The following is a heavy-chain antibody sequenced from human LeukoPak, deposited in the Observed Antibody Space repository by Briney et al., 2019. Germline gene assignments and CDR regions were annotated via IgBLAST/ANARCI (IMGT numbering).Heavy chain of an antibody. Sequence: PGGSLRLSCAASGFTFSSYSMNWVHQAPGKGLEWVSSISSSSSYIYYADSVKGRFTISRDNAKNSLYLQMNSLRAEDTAVYYCARVLWFGESQRPLYYYYYGMDVWGQGTTVTVSS. CDR1: GFTFSSYS. J-gene: IGHJ6*02. D-gene: IGHD3-10*01. CDR3: ARVLWFGESQRPLYYYYYGMDV. V-gene: IGHV3-21*01. CDR2: ISSSSSYI.